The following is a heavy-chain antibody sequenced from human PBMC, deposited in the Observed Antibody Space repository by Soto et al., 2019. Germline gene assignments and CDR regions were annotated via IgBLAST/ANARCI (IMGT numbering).Heavy chain of an antibody. V-gene: IGHV3-23*01. CDR2: LSGGIDTT. J-gene: IGHJ5*02. CDR3: AKSPQQYDFPWFDP. Sequence: EVQLLESGGGLVQAGGSLRLSCAASGFTFSSYGMGWVRQAPGKGLEWVSALSGGIDTTYYADSVKGRFTISRDKSKSTLYLQMNRLRADDMAVYFCAKSPQQYDFPWFDPWGQGTLVTVSS. D-gene: IGHD3-3*01. CDR1: GFTFSSYG.